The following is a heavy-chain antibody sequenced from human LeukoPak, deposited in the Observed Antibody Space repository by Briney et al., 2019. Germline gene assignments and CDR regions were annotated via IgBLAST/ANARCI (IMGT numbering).Heavy chain of an antibody. CDR1: GFAFSSYA. CDR2: ISVSGGST. J-gene: IGHJ6*02. V-gene: IGHV3-64D*09. D-gene: IGHD2-15*01. Sequence: PGGSLRLSCSASGFAFSSYAMHWVRQAPGKGLEYVSAISVSGGSTYYADSVKGRFTISRDNSKNTLYLQMSSLRAEDTAVYFCVRGYSFGPYGMDVWGQGTTVTVS. CDR3: VRGYSFGPYGMDV.